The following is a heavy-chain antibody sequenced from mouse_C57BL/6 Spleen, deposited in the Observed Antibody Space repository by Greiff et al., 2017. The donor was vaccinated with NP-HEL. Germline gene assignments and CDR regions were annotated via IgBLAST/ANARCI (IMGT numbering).Heavy chain of an antibody. Sequence: EVHLVESGGGLVKPGGSLKLSCAASGFTFSSYAMSWVRQTPEKRLEWVATISDGGSYTYYPDNVKGRFTISRDNAKNNLYLQMSHLKSEDTAMYYCARGEDYYGSSYLDYWGQGTTLTVSS. D-gene: IGHD1-1*01. V-gene: IGHV5-4*01. J-gene: IGHJ2*01. CDR2: ISDGGSYT. CDR3: ARGEDYYGSSYLDY. CDR1: GFTFSSYA.